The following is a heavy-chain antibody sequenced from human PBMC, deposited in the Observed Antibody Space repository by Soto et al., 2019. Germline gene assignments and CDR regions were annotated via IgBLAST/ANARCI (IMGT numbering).Heavy chain of an antibody. CDR3: ARDGLLYCSSTSCYRYNWFDP. D-gene: IGHD2-2*01. J-gene: IGHJ5*02. CDR2: ISSSSSYI. Sequence: EVQLVESGGGLVKPGGSLRLSCAASGFTFSSYSMNWVRQAPGKGLVWVSSISSSSSYIYYADSVKGRFTISRDNAKNSLYLQMNSLTAEDTAVYYCARDGLLYCSSTSCYRYNWFDPWGQGTLVTVSS. CDR1: GFTFSSYS. V-gene: IGHV3-21*01.